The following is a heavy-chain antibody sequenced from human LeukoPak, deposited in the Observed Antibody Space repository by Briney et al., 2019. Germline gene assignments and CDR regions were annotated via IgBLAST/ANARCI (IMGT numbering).Heavy chain of an antibody. V-gene: IGHV3-30*18. CDR1: GFTFSSYG. D-gene: IGHD3-10*01. J-gene: IGHJ6*04. Sequence: GGSLRLSCAASGFTFSSYGMHWVRQAPGKGLEWVAVISYDGSNKYYADSVKGRFTISRDNSKNTLYLQMNSLRAEDTAVYYCAKDLYYYGSGSLIMGHYYYDMDVWGKGTTVTVSS. CDR3: AKDLYYYGSGSLIMGHYYYDMDV. CDR2: ISYDGSNK.